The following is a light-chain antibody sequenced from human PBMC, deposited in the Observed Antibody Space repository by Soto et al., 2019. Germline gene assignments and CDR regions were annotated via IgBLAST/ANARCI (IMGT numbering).Light chain of an antibody. V-gene: IGLV4-69*01. CDR3: QTWGTGIVV. CDR1: SGHSSYV. J-gene: IGLJ2*01. Sequence: QSVLTQSPSASASLGASVKLTCTLSSGHSSYVIAWHQQQPEEGPRYLMKLNSDGSHTKGDGIPDRFSGSSSGAERYLTISSLQSADEADYYCQTWGTGIVVFGGGTKLTVL. CDR2: LNSDGSH.